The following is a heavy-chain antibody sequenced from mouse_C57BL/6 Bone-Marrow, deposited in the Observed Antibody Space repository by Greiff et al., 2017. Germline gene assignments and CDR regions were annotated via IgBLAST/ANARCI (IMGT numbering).Heavy chain of an antibody. V-gene: IGHV2-2*01. Sequence: VQRVESGPGLVQPSQSLSITCTVSGFSLTSYGVHWVRQSPGKGLEWLGVIWSGGSTDYNAAFISRLSISKDNSKSQVFFKMNSLQADDTAIYYCARIGVYYGNYDAMDYWGQGTSVTVSS. CDR1: GFSLTSYG. CDR3: ARIGVYYGNYDAMDY. CDR2: IWSGGST. J-gene: IGHJ4*01. D-gene: IGHD2-1*01.